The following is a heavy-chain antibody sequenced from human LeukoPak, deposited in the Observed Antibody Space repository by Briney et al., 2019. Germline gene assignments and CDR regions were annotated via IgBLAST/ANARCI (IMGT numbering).Heavy chain of an antibody. Sequence: PGGSLRLSCAASGFTFSSYAMSWVRQAPGKGLEWVSAISGSGGSTYYADSVKGRFTISRDNSKNTLYLQMNSLRAEDTAVYYCAKDVGGRFEELFQGNFDYWGQGTLVTVYS. CDR3: AKDVGGRFEELFQGNFDY. CDR2: ISGSGGST. J-gene: IGHJ4*02. CDR1: GFTFSSYA. V-gene: IGHV3-23*01. D-gene: IGHD3-10*01.